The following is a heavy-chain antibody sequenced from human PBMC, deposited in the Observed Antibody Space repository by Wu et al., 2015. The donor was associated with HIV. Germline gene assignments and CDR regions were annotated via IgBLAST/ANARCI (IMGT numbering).Heavy chain of an antibody. Sequence: QVQLVQSGAEVKKPGASVKVSCKTSGYTFNSYFIHWVRQAPGQGLEWMGIINPSAGSTSYAQKFQDRVTMTTDTSTNTAYMELRSLRSDDTAVYFCARVEFDSDYYNWFDLWGQGTQVTVSS. J-gene: IGHJ5*01. CDR1: GYTFNSYF. D-gene: IGHD4-11*01. V-gene: IGHV1-46*02. CDR3: ARVEFDSDYYNWFDL. CDR2: INPSAGST.